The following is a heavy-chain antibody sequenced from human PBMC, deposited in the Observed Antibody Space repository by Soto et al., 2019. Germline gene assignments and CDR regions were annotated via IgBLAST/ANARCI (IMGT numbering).Heavy chain of an antibody. J-gene: IGHJ5*02. V-gene: IGHV4-38-2*02. D-gene: IGHD2-2*01. CDR3: ARDPGYCSRTSCYGRGVCSTNWFDP. Sequence: SETLSLTGAVSGYSISSGYYWGWIRQLPGKGLEWIGTIYHSGSTYYNPFLKSRATISLDTSKNQFSLKLSSVTAADTAVYYYARDPGYCSRTSCYGRGVCSTNWFDPSSKGTLGTVSS. CDR2: IYHSGST. CDR1: GYSISSGYY.